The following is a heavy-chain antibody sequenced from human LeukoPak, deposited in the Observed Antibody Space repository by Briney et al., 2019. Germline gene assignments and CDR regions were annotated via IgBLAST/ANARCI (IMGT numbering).Heavy chain of an antibody. J-gene: IGHJ4*02. Sequence: PGGSLRLSCAASGFTFSSYGMHWVRQAPGKGLEWVAVIWYDGSNKYYADSVKGRFTISRDNSKNTLYPQMNSLRAEDTAVYYCARSQALEQQLVLYYWGQGTLVTVSS. D-gene: IGHD6-13*01. V-gene: IGHV3-33*01. CDR3: ARSQALEQQLVLYY. CDR1: GFTFSSYG. CDR2: IWYDGSNK.